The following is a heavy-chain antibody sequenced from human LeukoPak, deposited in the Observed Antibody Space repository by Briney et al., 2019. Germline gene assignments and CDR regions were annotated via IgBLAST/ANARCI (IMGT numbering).Heavy chain of an antibody. D-gene: IGHD3-3*01. Sequence: PGGSLRLSCAASGFTFSSYAMSWVRRAPGKGLEWVSAISGSGGSTYYADSVKGRFTISRDNSKNTLYLQMNSLRAEDTAVYYCAKDYDFWSGYPFDPWGQGTLVTVSS. CDR1: GFTFSSYA. CDR3: AKDYDFWSGYPFDP. V-gene: IGHV3-23*01. CDR2: ISGSGGST. J-gene: IGHJ5*02.